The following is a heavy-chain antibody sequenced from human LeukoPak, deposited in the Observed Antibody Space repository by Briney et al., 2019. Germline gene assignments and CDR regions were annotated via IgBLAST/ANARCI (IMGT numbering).Heavy chain of an antibody. CDR3: ARERGHFDY. CDR1: GYTFTGYY. D-gene: IGHD3/OR15-3a*01. Sequence: GASVKVSCTASGYTFTGYYMHWVRQAPGQGLEWMGWISAYNGNTNYAQKLQGRVTMTTDTSTSTAYMELRSLRSDDTAVYYCARERGHFDYWGQGTLVTVSS. V-gene: IGHV1-18*04. CDR2: ISAYNGNT. J-gene: IGHJ4*02.